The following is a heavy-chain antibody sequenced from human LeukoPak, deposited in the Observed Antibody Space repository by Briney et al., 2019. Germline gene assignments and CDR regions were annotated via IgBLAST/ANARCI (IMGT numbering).Heavy chain of an antibody. J-gene: IGHJ4*02. V-gene: IGHV3-23*01. CDR1: GFTFSSYA. Sequence: GGSLRLSCAASGFTFSSYAMSWVRQAPGKGLEWVSAISGSGGSTYYADSVKGRFTISRDNSKNSLYLQMNSLRAEDTAVYYCARDHGGVPDYWGQGTLVTVSS. CDR2: ISGSGGST. CDR3: ARDHGGVPDY. D-gene: IGHD3-16*01.